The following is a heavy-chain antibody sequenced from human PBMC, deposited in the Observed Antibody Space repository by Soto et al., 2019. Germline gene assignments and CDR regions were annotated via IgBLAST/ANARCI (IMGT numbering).Heavy chain of an antibody. CDR2: VHPSGST. CDR3: ARGKPSGYRFGPRNFFYYGLDV. J-gene: IGHJ6*02. V-gene: IGHV4-34*01. CDR1: GASLGDHY. D-gene: IGHD5-18*01. Sequence: PSETLCLAGAVFGASLGDHYWGWICQSPDEGLEGIGEVHPSGSTDYNPSLKSRLTLSLDTSKNQFSLKVASVTAADTAVYFCARGKPSGYRFGPRNFFYYGLDVWGPGTTVTVSS.